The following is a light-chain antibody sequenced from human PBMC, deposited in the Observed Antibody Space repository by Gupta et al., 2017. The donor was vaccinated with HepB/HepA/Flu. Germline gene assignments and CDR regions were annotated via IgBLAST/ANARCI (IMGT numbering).Light chain of an antibody. CDR3: GSWDSTLKSWL. CDR2: ENK. V-gene: IGLV1-51*02. CDR1: FSNIGNYD. J-gene: IGLJ2*01. Sequence: QSVLMQPPTMSTPPGQKVTISCSGGFSNIGNYDVSWYQRLPSTAPKLLISENKKRPSGIPARFSGSKSGTSATLAITGLQTGDEADYFCGSWDSTLKSWLFGGGTKLTVL.